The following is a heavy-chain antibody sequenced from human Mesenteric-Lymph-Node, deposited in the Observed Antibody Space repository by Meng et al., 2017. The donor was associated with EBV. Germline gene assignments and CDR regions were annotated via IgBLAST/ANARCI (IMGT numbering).Heavy chain of an antibody. V-gene: IGHV2-5*02. CDR1: GFQLSTNGVA. Sequence: QITMKASCPTLVKPTQTLTLSCTFSGFQLSTNGVAVGWIRQPPGKGLEWLALIYWDDDKRYSPSLQSRLNITKDTSNNQVVLSMTNMDPVDTGTYFCAHSDVGIIPFDSWGQGTLVTVSS. CDR3: AHSDVGIIPFDS. D-gene: IGHD1-26*01. J-gene: IGHJ4*02. CDR2: IYWDDDK.